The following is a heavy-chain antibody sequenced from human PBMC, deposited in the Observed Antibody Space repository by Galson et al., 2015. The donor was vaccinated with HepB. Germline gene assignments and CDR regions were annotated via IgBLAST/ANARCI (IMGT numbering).Heavy chain of an antibody. J-gene: IGHJ3*02. D-gene: IGHD6-6*01. V-gene: IGHV1-69*13. CDR2: IIPIFGTA. CDR3: ARGRGPLYSSAFWENDAFDI. CDR1: GGTFSSYD. Sequence: SVKVSCKASGGTFSSYDISWVRQAPGQGLEWMGGIIPIFGTANYAQKFQGRVTITADESTSTAYMELSSLRSEDTAVYYCARGRGPLYSSAFWENDAFDIWGQGTMVTVSS.